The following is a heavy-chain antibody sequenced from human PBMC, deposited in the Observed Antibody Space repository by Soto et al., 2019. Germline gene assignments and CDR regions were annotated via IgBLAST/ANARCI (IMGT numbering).Heavy chain of an antibody. CDR2: IYYSGST. Sequence: QVQLQESGPGLVKPSQTLSLTCTVSGGSISSGGYYWSWIRQHPGKGLEWIGYIYYSGSTYYNPSLKSRVTISVDTSKNQFSLKLSSVTAADTAVYYCARGATVTTATDNWFDPWGQGTLVTVSS. CDR1: GGSISSGGYY. D-gene: IGHD4-17*01. J-gene: IGHJ5*02. V-gene: IGHV4-31*03. CDR3: ARGATVTTATDNWFDP.